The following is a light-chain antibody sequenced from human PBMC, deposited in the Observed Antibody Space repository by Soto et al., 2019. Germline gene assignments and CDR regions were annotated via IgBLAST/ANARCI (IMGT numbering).Light chain of an antibody. CDR1: SSDVGGYNY. J-gene: IGLJ1*01. V-gene: IGLV2-14*01. CDR3: SSYTSISTPYV. CDR2: EVS. Sequence: QSALTQPASVSGSPGQSITISCTGTSSDVGGYNYVSWYQQHPGKATKIMIYEVSNRPSGVSNRFSGSKSGNTASLTISGLQAEDEADYYCSSYTSISTPYVFGTGTKLTVL.